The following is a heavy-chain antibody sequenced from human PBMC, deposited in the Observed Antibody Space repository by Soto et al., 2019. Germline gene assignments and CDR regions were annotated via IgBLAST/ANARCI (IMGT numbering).Heavy chain of an antibody. Sequence: ASVKVSCKASGYTFTSYYMHLVRQAPGQGLEWMGIINPSGGSTSYAQKFQGRVTMTRNTSISTAYMELSSLRSEDTAVYYCARGREDYYDSSGYYSNAFDIWGQGTMVTVSS. CDR2: INPSGGST. V-gene: IGHV1-46*01. D-gene: IGHD3-22*01. CDR1: GYTFTSYY. CDR3: ARGREDYYDSSGYYSNAFDI. J-gene: IGHJ3*02.